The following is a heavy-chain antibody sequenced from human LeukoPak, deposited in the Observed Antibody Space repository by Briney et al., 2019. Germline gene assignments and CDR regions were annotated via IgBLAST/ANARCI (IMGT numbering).Heavy chain of an antibody. V-gene: IGHV3-74*01. CDR3: ARQYYHDSSGYPFDY. J-gene: IGHJ4*02. CDR1: GFTFSSYW. CDR2: INTEGSST. Sequence: GGSLRPSCAASGFTFSSYWMHWVRQAPGKGLVWVSRINTEGSSTNYADSVKGRFTISRDNAKNTLYLQMNSLRAEDTAVYYCARQYYHDSSGYPFDYWGQGTLVTVSS. D-gene: IGHD3-22*01.